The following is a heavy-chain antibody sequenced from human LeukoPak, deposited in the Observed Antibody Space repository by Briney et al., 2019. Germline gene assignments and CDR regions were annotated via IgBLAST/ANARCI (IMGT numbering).Heavy chain of an antibody. V-gene: IGHV1-69*04. Sequence: ASVKVSCKASGGTFSSHVISWVRQAPGQGLEWMGKIIPFLGMAHYAQKFQGRVTITADKSTSTAYMELSSLRSEDTAVYYCVREVGYGDYVSTNNWFDPWGQGTLVIVSS. CDR2: IIPFLGMA. J-gene: IGHJ5*02. D-gene: IGHD4-17*01. CDR1: GGTFSSHV. CDR3: VREVGYGDYVSTNNWFDP.